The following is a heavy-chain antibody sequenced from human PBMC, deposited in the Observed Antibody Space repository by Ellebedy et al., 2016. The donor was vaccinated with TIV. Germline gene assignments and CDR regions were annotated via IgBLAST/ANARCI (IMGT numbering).Heavy chain of an antibody. CDR2: ISSSSSYI. CDR3: ASWHDFWSGYPDY. D-gene: IGHD3-3*01. Sequence: GESLKISCAASGFTFSSYSMNWVRQAPGKGLEWVSCISSSSSYIYYADSVKGRFTISRDNDKNSLYLQMNSLRAEDTAVYYCASWHDFWSGYPDYWGQGTLVTVSS. V-gene: IGHV3-21*01. CDR1: GFTFSSYS. J-gene: IGHJ4*02.